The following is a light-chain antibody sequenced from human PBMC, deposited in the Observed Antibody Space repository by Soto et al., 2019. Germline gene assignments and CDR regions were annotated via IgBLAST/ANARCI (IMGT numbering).Light chain of an antibody. CDR3: QSYDSSLRGYV. V-gene: IGLV1-40*01. J-gene: IGLJ1*01. CDR1: SANFGAGND. CDR2: GNN. Sequence: QSVLTQPPSVSGAPGQRVTISCTGRSANFGAGNDVQWYQQLPGTAPKLLIFGNNNRPSGVPDRFSGSKSGTSASLAISGLQAEDEADYYCQSYDSSLRGYVFGTGTKVIVL.